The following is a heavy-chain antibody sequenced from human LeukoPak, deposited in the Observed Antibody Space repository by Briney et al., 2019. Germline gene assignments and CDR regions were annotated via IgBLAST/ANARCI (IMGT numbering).Heavy chain of an antibody. J-gene: IGHJ6*02. CDR1: GDSFSSNSAA. V-gene: IGHV6-1*01. CDR3: ASEVIAVAGNYYYGMDV. D-gene: IGHD6-19*01. Sequence: SQTLSLTCAISGDSFSSNSAAWNWIRQSPSRGLEWLGRTYYRSKWYNDYAVSVKSRITINPDTSKNQLSLQLNSVTPEDTAVYYCASEVIAVAGNYYYGMDVWGQGTTVTVSS. CDR2: TYYRSKWYN.